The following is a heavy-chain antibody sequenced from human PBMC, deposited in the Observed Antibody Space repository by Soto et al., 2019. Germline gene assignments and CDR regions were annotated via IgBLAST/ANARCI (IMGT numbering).Heavy chain of an antibody. V-gene: IGHV4-59*08. CDR1: GGSISSYY. Sequence: SETLSLTCTVSGGSISSYYWSWIRQPPGKGLEWIGYIYYSGSTSYNPSLKSRVTISVDTSKNQFSLKLSSVTAADTAVYYCARHVAIFGVVPNYYYYMDVWGKGTTVTVSS. CDR3: ARHVAIFGVVPNYYYYMDV. J-gene: IGHJ6*03. CDR2: IYYSGST. D-gene: IGHD3-3*01.